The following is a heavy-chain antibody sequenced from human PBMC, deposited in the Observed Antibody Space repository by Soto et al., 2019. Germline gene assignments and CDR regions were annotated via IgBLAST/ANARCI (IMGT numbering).Heavy chain of an antibody. Sequence: SETLSLTCTVSGGSINNNNYYWAWIRQPPGKGLSWIASIYYDGSTYYNSSLKSRVTISRDTSKNHFSLSLTSVTAADTDVYYCAKVLVGGTPHPESDSWGQGTLLTVSS. J-gene: IGHJ4*02. CDR2: IYYDGST. V-gene: IGHV4-39*02. CDR3: AKVLVGGTPHPESDS. CDR1: GGSINNNNYY. D-gene: IGHD2-15*01.